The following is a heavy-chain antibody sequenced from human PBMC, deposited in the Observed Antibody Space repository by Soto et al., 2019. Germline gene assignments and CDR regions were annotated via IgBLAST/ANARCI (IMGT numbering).Heavy chain of an antibody. V-gene: IGHV3-30*03. Sequence: PGGSLRLSCAASGFTFSSYGMHWVRQAPGKGLEWVAVISYDGSNKYYADSVKGRFTISRDNSKNTLYLQMNSLRAEDTAVYYCVAPERFLEWLLTLERWGQGTLVTVSS. J-gene: IGHJ4*02. CDR1: GFTFSSYG. CDR2: ISYDGSNK. CDR3: VAPERFLEWLLTLER. D-gene: IGHD3-3*01.